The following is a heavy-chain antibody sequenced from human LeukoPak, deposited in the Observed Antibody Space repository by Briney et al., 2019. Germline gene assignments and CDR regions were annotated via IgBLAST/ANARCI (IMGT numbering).Heavy chain of an antibody. V-gene: IGHV3-23*01. CDR2: ITDSGDGT. CDR3: AKDSPVATR. D-gene: IGHD1-26*01. CDR1: GFTFSSSA. Sequence: PGGFLRLSCGASGFTFSSSAMSWVRQAPGKGLEWVSSITDSGDGTYYADSVKGRFTISRDDSKNTLYLQMNNLRAEDTAVYYCAKDSPVATRWGQGALVTVSS. J-gene: IGHJ4*02.